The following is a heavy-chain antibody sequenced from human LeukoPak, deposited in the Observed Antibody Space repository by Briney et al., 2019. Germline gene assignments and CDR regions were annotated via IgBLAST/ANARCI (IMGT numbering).Heavy chain of an antibody. CDR3: AREKQQLGPFDY. CDR1: GYTFTSYG. Sequence: GASVKVSCKASGYTFTSYGISWVRQAPGQGLEWMGGIIPIFGTANYAQKFQGRVTITADESTSTAYMELSSLRSEDTAVYYCAREKQQLGPFDYWGQGTLVTVSS. D-gene: IGHD6-13*01. J-gene: IGHJ4*02. V-gene: IGHV1-69*13. CDR2: IIPIFGTA.